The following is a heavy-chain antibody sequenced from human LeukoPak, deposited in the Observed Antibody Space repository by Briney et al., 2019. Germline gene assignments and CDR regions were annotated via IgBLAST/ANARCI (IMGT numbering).Heavy chain of an antibody. D-gene: IGHD6-13*01. CDR2: ISGSGGST. V-gene: IGHV3-23*01. Sequence: PGGSLRLSCAASGFTFSSYAMSWVRQAPGKGLEWVSAISGSGGSTYYADSVKGRFTISRDNAKNSLYLQMNSLRAEDTAVYYCARHGYSSTANYWGQGTLVTVSS. J-gene: IGHJ4*02. CDR1: GFTFSSYA. CDR3: ARHGYSSTANY.